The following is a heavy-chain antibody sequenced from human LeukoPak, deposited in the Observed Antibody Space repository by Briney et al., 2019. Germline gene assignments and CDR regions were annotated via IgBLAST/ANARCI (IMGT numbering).Heavy chain of an antibody. CDR2: MSPNRGNT. J-gene: IGHJ4*02. CDR3: ARGCSSTTCSWPFDY. D-gene: IGHD2-2*01. CDR1: GYPFTRYD. V-gene: IGHV1-8*03. Sequence: ASVKVSCKASGYPFTRYDIHRVPPATGQGLEWMGWMSPNRGNTLYAQKLQGTGTITRNTSISTPYTALSRRSSADPAVYYCARGCSSTTCSWPFDYWGQGTLVTVSS.